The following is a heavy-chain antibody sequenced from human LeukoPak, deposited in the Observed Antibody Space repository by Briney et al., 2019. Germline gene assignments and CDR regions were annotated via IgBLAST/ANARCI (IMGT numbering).Heavy chain of an antibody. J-gene: IGHJ4*02. D-gene: IGHD3-10*01. CDR2: IWYDGSNK. CDR1: GFTVSTYW. V-gene: IGHV3-33*08. CDR3: ARAHYYGSGKLDH. Sequence: GGSLRLSCAASGFTVSTYWMHWVSQAPGKGLEWVAVIWYDGSNKYYADSVKGRFTISRDNSKNTLYLQMNSLRAEDTAVYYCARAHYYGSGKLDHWGQGTLVTVSS.